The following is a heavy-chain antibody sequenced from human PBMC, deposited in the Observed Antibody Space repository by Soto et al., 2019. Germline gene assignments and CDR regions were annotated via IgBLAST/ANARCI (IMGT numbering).Heavy chain of an antibody. CDR1: GFTFSSYG. CDR3: AKGRNRGVVAVAAPILYYFYGLDV. CDR2: ISYDVNYK. J-gene: IGHJ6*02. V-gene: IGHV3-30*18. Sequence: GGSLRLSCAASGFTFSSYGMHWVRQAPGKGLEWVAVISYDVNYKYYTDSVKGRFTISRDNSKNTLYLQIDSLRPEDTAVYYCAKGRNRGVVAVAAPILYYFYGLDVWGQGTTVTVSS. D-gene: IGHD2-15*01.